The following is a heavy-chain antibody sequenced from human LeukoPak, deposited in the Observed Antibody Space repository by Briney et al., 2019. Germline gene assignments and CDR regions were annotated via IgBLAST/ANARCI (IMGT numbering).Heavy chain of an antibody. Sequence: ASVKVSCKASGYTFTSYGISWVRQAPGQGLEWMGWISAYNGNTNYAQKLQGRVTMTTDTSTSTAYMELRSLRSDDTAVYYCARAKGIVGATTRYFDYWGQGTLVTVSS. D-gene: IGHD1-26*01. CDR1: GYTFTSYG. CDR3: ARAKGIVGATTRYFDY. CDR2: ISAYNGNT. J-gene: IGHJ4*02. V-gene: IGHV1-18*01.